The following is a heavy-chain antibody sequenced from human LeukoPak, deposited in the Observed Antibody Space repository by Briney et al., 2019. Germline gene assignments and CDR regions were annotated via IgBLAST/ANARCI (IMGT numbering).Heavy chain of an antibody. V-gene: IGHV3-20*04. Sequence: GGSLRLSCAASAFRLDDHGMSWVRQVPGKGLEWVSGINWNGGSTSYADSVKGRFTISRDNSKNTLYLQMGSLRVEDMAVYYCARDLRGSNAYWGQGTLVTVSS. CDR1: AFRLDDHG. D-gene: IGHD1-26*01. CDR2: INWNGGST. J-gene: IGHJ4*02. CDR3: ARDLRGSNAY.